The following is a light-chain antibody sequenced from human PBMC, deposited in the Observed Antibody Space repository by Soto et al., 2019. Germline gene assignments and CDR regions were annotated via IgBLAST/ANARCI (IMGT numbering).Light chain of an antibody. V-gene: IGKV1-5*03. CDR1: QNICYW. Sequence: DIQMTHSPYTLSASIGDRVTISSRASQNICYWLAWYQQKPGKAPKFLIYKASNLEGGVPSRFSGSGSGTEFTLTISSVQPDDFATYYCQYWDDYSWTFGQGTKVEIK. CDR3: QYWDDYSWT. CDR2: KAS. J-gene: IGKJ1*01.